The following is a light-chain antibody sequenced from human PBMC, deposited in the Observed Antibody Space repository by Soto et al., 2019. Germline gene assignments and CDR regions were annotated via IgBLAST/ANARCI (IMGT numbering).Light chain of an antibody. Sequence: DIHMTQSPATLSVSKGDRVTVTCRASQTISSWLAWYQQKPGKAPKLLIYKASTLKSGVPSRFSGSGSGTEFTLTISSLQPDDFATYYCQHYNSYSEAFGQGTKVDIK. J-gene: IGKJ1*01. V-gene: IGKV1-5*03. CDR2: KAS. CDR1: QTISSW. CDR3: QHYNSYSEA.